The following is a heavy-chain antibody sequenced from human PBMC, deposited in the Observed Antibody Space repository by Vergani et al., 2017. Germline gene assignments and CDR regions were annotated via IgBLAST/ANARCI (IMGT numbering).Heavy chain of an antibody. CDR1: DSSIMTNPY. Sequence: QVQLQESGPGLVKPSETLTLTCDVSDSSIMTNPYWGWFRQSPGKGLEWIGCIHHSGDTHYNSSLKSRVSISIVSSSKFSLSLTFLTAADTAIYYCARHRGSGGFFPSSYFYGMDVWGHGTTVTVSS. CDR3: ARHRGSGGFFPSSYFYGMDV. D-gene: IGHD3-10*01. V-gene: IGHV4-38-2*01. CDR2: IHHSGDT. J-gene: IGHJ6*02.